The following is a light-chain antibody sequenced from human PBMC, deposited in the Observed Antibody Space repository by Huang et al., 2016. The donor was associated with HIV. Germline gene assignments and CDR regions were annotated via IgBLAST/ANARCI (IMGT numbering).Light chain of an antibody. Sequence: QLTQSPSSLSASVGDRVTITCRASQVISNTLAWYQRNPGKSPKLLIYYASSLQTGAPSRFSGSGSGTDFTLTISSLQPEDCATYYCQQFNHYPLTFGGGTKVEIE. J-gene: IGKJ4*01. CDR2: YAS. CDR3: QQFNHYPLT. V-gene: IGKV1D-13*01. CDR1: QVISNT.